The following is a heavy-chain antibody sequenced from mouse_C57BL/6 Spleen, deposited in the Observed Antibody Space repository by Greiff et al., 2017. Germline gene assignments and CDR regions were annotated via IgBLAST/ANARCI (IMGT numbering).Heavy chain of an antibody. D-gene: IGHD2-1*01. CDR1: GYTFTSYW. CDR3: ASLGGNYDY. CDR2: IDPSDSYT. J-gene: IGHJ2*01. Sequence: VQLQQPGAELVMPGASVKLSCKASGYTFTSYWMHWVKQRPGQGLEWIGEIDPSDSYTNYNQKFKGKSTLTVDKSSSAAYMQLSSLTSEDSAVYYCASLGGNYDYWGQGTTLTVSS. V-gene: IGHV1-69*01.